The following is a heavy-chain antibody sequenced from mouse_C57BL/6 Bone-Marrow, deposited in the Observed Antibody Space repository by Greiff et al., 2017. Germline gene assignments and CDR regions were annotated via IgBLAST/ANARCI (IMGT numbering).Heavy chain of an antibody. CDR1: GFNIKDDY. CDR3: TTYGYYYGLWYLGV. J-gene: IGHJ1*03. Sequence: VQLKQSGAELVRPGASVKLSCTASGFNIKDDYMHWVKQRPERGLEWIGWIDPENGDTEYASKFQGKATITADTSSNTAYLQLSSLTSEDTAVYYCTTYGYYYGLWYLGVWGTGTTVTVSA. V-gene: IGHV14-4*01. CDR2: IDPENGDT. D-gene: IGHD1-1*01.